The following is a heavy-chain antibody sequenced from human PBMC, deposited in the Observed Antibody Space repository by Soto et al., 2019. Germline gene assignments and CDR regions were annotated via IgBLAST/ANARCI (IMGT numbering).Heavy chain of an antibody. CDR1: GGSFSGYY. CDR2: INHSGST. V-gene: IGHV4-34*01. D-gene: IGHD1-1*01. Sequence: SETLSLTCAVYGGSFSGYYWSWIRQPPGKGLEWIGEINHSGSTNYNPSLKSRVTISVDTSKNQFSLKLSSVTAADTAVYYCARGPTRNGWNNAFDIWGQGTMVTVSS. J-gene: IGHJ3*02. CDR3: ARGPTRNGWNNAFDI.